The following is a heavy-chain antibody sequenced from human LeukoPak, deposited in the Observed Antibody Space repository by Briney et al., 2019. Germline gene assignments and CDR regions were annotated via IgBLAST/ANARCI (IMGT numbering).Heavy chain of an antibody. Sequence: PSQTLSLTCSVSGGSISSGSYYWSWIRQPAGKGLEWIGHIYSSGTTNYSPSLKSRVTISVHTSKNQFSLKLSSVTAADTAVYYCARGVDGTMIVYFDYWGQGTLVTVSS. V-gene: IGHV4-61*09. CDR1: GGSISSGSYY. J-gene: IGHJ4*02. CDR2: IYSSGTT. CDR3: ARGVDGTMIVYFDY. D-gene: IGHD3-22*01.